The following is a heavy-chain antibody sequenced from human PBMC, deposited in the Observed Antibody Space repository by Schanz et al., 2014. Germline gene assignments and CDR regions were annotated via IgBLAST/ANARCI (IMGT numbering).Heavy chain of an antibody. V-gene: IGHV4-34*06. Sequence: QVQLQQWGAGLLKPSETLSLTCGVFGGSFSGYYWSWIRQPPGKGLEWIGEIYHTGSTNYNPSLKSRVTRSVDRSKNQFSLRLDSVTAADTAVYYCALREKPYGPFASWGQGALVTVSS. D-gene: IGHD3-10*01. CDR1: GGSFSGYY. CDR3: ALREKPYGPFAS. J-gene: IGHJ4*02. CDR2: IYHTGST.